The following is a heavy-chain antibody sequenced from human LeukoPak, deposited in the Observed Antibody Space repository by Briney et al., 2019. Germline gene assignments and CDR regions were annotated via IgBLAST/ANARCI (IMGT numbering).Heavy chain of an antibody. CDR2: IYYTGST. CDR1: GGSISSYY. CDR3: ARTTYYSDSSALVD. Sequence: ETLSLTCTVSGGSISSYYWSWIRKPPGKGLEWIGYIYYTGSTNYNPALKSRVTISVDTSKNQFSLKVSSVTAADTAVYYCARTTYYSDSSALVDGGQGTMVTVSS. V-gene: IGHV4-59*12. J-gene: IGHJ1*01. D-gene: IGHD3-22*01.